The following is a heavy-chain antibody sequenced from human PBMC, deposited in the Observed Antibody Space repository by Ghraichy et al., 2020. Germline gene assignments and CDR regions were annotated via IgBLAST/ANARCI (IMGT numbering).Heavy chain of an antibody. CDR1: GGSMSSGGYS. CDR3: ARDSPIIASVDL. V-gene: IGHV4-30-4*07. J-gene: IGHJ2*01. D-gene: IGHD2/OR15-2a*01. Sequence: LSLTCAVSGGSMSSGGYSWSWIRQPPGKGLDWIGYIYNSGSTYYNPSLKSRVIISVDTSKNQFSLKLSSVTAADTAVYYCARDSPIIASVDLWGRGTLVTDSS. CDR2: IYNSGST.